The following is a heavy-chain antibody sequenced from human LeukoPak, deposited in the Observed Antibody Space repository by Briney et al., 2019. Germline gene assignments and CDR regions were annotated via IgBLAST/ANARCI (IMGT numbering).Heavy chain of an antibody. D-gene: IGHD6-19*01. V-gene: IGHV3-33*01. CDR2: IWYDGSNT. J-gene: IGHJ4*02. Sequence: PGGPLRLSCAASGFTFSSYGMHWVRQAPGKGLEWVAVIWYDGSNTYYADSVKGRFTISRDNSKDTLFLQLNSLRAEDTAVYYCASQGPEGTSGWYWGQGTLVTVSS. CDR1: GFTFSSYG. CDR3: ASQGPEGTSGWY.